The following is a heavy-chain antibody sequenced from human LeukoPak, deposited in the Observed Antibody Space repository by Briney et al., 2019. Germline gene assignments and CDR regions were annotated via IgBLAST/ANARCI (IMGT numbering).Heavy chain of an antibody. J-gene: IGHJ3*02. CDR2: ISGSGGST. CDR1: GFTFSSYA. D-gene: IGHD3-22*01. Sequence: PGGSLRLSCAASGFTFSSYAMSWVRQAPGKGLEWVSAISGSGGSTYYADSVKGRFTISRDNSKNTLYLQMNSLRAEDTAVYYCAKTTRVTMIVGGPGAFDIWGQGTMVTVSS. CDR3: AKTTRVTMIVGGPGAFDI. V-gene: IGHV3-23*01.